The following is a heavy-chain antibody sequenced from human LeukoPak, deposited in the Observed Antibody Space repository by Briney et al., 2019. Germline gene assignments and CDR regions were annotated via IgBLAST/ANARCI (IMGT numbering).Heavy chain of an antibody. Sequence: GGSLRVSCAASGFTFSSYWMSWVRQAPGNGLEWVANIKQDGSEKYYVDSVKGRFTISRDNAKNSLYLQMNSLRAEDTAVYYCARERPGYCSGGSCPLFDYWGQGTLVTVSS. CDR1: GFTFSSYW. D-gene: IGHD2-15*01. J-gene: IGHJ4*02. CDR2: IKQDGSEK. V-gene: IGHV3-7*01. CDR3: ARERPGYCSGGSCPLFDY.